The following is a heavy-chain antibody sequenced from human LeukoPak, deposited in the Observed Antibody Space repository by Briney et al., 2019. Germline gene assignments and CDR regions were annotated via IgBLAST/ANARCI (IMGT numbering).Heavy chain of an antibody. J-gene: IGHJ4*02. Sequence: GGSLRLSCAASGFTFSSYAMHWVRRAPGKGLEWVAVISNDGSNKYYADSVKGRFTISRDNSKNTLYLQMNSLRPEDTAVYYCAKVHLYSFTPPFDYWGQGTLVTVSS. CDR1: GFTFSSYA. V-gene: IGHV3-30*18. CDR3: AKVHLYSFTPPFDY. CDR2: ISNDGSNK. D-gene: IGHD2-21*01.